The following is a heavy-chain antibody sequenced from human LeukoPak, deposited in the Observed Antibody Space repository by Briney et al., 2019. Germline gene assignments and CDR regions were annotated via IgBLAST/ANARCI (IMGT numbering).Heavy chain of an antibody. D-gene: IGHD3-22*01. Sequence: ASVKVSCKASGYTFTGYYMHWVRQAPGQGLEWMGRINPNSGGTNYTQKFQGRVTMTRDTSISTAYMEMRRLRSDDTAVYYCARGGFRYYDSSGYYADAFDIWGQGTMVTVSS. V-gene: IGHV1-2*06. CDR2: INPNSGGT. J-gene: IGHJ3*02. CDR3: ARGGFRYYDSSGYYADAFDI. CDR1: GYTFTGYY.